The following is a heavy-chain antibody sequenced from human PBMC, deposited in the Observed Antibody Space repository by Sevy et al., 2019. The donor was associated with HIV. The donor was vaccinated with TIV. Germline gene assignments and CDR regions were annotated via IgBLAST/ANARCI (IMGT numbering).Heavy chain of an antibody. D-gene: IGHD2-8*01. CDR3: AREGCTKPHDY. Sequence: GGSLRLSCAASGFTFSKYSTSWVRQPPGKGLEWVSTLSFGCGETNYADSVKGRFTISRDNSKSSVYLQMNNLRPEDTAVYYCAREGCTKPHDYWGQGTLVTVSS. CDR2: LSFGCGET. V-gene: IGHV3-23*01. CDR1: GFTFSKYS. J-gene: IGHJ4*02.